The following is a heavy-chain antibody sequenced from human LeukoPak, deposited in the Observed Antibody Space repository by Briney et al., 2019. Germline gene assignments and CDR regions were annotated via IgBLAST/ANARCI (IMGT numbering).Heavy chain of an antibody. CDR2: INPNSGGT. V-gene: IGHV1-2*02. D-gene: IGHD1-7*01. CDR1: GYTFTGYY. CDR3: ARGTTYSWNYSEFDP. J-gene: IGHJ5*02. Sequence: ASVTVSCTASGYTFTGYYMHWVRQAPGQGLEWMGWINPNSGGTNYAQMFQGRVTMTRDTSISTAYMELSRLRADDTAVYYCARGTTYSWNYSEFDPWGQGTLVTVSS.